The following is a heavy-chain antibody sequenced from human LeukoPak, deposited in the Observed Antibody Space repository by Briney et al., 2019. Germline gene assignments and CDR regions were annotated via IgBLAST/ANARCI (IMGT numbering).Heavy chain of an antibody. CDR3: ARDHGSTREFDY. D-gene: IGHD2-2*01. J-gene: IGHJ4*02. V-gene: IGHV4-4*07. CDR2: INISGST. Sequence: SETLSLTCTVSGGSISGYYWSWIRQPAGKGLEWIGRINISGSTNYNPSLKSRVTISVDESRNQFSLKVSSVTAADTAVYYCARDHGSTREFDYWGQGTLVTVSS. CDR1: GGSISGYY.